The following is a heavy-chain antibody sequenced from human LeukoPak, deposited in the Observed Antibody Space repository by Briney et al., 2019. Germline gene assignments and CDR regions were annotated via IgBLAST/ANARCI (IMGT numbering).Heavy chain of an antibody. CDR2: IRESGGGT. CDR1: GFTLSNYD. D-gene: IGHD4-17*01. V-gene: IGHV3-23*01. Sequence: GGSLRLSCAASGFTLSNYDMIWVRQAPGRGLEWVSGIRESGGGTYYTDSVKGRFTVSRDNSKNTPYLQMNSLRAEDTAVYYCATDSDYGDYVEDYWGQGTLVTVSS. CDR3: ATDSDYGDYVEDY. J-gene: IGHJ4*02.